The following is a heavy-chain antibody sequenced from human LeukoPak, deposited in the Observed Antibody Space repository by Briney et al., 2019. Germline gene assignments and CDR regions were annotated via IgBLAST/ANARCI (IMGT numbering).Heavy chain of an antibody. J-gene: IGHJ5*02. CDR2: IYTSGST. CDR1: GGSISSYY. Sequence: PSETLSLTCTVSGGSISSYYWSWIRQPAGKGLEWIGRIYTSGSTNYNPSHKSRVTMSVDTSKNQFSLKLSSVTAADTAVYYCARTRMAGTGGWFDPWGQGTLVTVSS. V-gene: IGHV4-4*07. CDR3: ARTRMAGTGGWFDP. D-gene: IGHD6-19*01.